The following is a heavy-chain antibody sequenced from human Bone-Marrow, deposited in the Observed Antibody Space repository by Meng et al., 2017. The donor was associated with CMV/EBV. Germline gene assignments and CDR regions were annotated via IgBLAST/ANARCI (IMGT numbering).Heavy chain of an antibody. CDR2: IYYSGST. CDR1: GGSISSSSYY. D-gene: IGHD2-8*02. J-gene: IGHJ6*02. Sequence: SETLSLTCTVSGGSISSSSYYWGWIRQPPGKGLEWIGSIYYSGSTYYNPSLKSRVTISVDTSKNQFSLKLSSVTAADTAVYYCARVTGGEYYYYYGMDVWGQGTTVTVSS. V-gene: IGHV4-39*07. CDR3: ARVTGGEYYYYYGMDV.